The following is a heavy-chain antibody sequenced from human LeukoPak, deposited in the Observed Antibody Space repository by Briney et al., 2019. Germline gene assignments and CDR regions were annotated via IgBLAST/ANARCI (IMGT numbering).Heavy chain of an antibody. D-gene: IGHD2-2*02. CDR3: ARDVVVVPAAILRDPYYYYGMDV. CDR1: GYTFTSYG. Sequence: SVKVSCKASGYTFTSYGISWVRQAPGQGLEWMGWIGAYNGNTNYAQKLQGRVTMTTDTSTSTAYMELRSLRSDDTAVYYCARDVVVVPAAILRDPYYYYGMDVWGQGTTVTVSS. CDR2: IGAYNGNT. V-gene: IGHV1-18*01. J-gene: IGHJ6*02.